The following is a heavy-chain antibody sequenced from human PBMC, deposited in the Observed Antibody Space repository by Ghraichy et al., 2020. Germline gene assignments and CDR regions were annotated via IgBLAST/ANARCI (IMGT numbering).Heavy chain of an antibody. CDR2: ISAYNGNT. Sequence: ASVKVSCKASGYTFTSYGISWVRQAPGQGLEWMGWISAYNGNTNYAQKLQGRVTMTTDTSTSTAYMELRSLRSDDTAVYYCARDGGSSSSWPYYYYYYGMDVWGQGTTVTVSS. V-gene: IGHV1-18*01. J-gene: IGHJ6*02. CDR1: GYTFTSYG. CDR3: ARDGGSSSSWPYYYYYYGMDV. D-gene: IGHD6-13*01.